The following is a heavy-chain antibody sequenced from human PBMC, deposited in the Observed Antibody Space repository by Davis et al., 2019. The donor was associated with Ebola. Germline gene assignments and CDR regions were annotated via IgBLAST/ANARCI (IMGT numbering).Heavy chain of an antibody. V-gene: IGHV1-69*04. J-gene: IGHJ6*02. CDR2: IIPILGIA. CDR1: GGTFSSYA. Sequence: SVKVSCKASGGTFSSYAISWVRQAPGQGLEWMGRIIPILGIANYAQKFQGRVTMTRNTSISTAYMELSSLRSEDTAVYYCARDRHYKYYYYGMDVWGQGTTVTVSS. D-gene: IGHD1-1*01. CDR3: ARDRHYKYYYYGMDV.